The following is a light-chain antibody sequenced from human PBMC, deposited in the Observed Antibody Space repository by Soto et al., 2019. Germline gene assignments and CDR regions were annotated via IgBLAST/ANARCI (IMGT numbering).Light chain of an antibody. CDR1: QSVSSGY. CDR3: QQYGSSPPSVT. J-gene: IGKJ5*01. V-gene: IGKV3-20*01. CDR2: GAS. Sequence: EVVLVQSPSTLSLSPGERATLFCRARQSVSSGYLAWYQQKPGQAPRLLIYGASSRATGIPDRFSGSGSGTDFTLTISRLEPEDFAVYYCQQYGSSPPSVTFGQGTLLEI.